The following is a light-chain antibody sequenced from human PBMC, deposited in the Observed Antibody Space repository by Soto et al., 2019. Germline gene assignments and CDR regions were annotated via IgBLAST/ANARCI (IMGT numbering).Light chain of an antibody. CDR1: SSDVGGYSY. J-gene: IGLJ1*01. CDR3: TSYTSSSTDV. CDR2: EVS. Sequence: QSALTQPASVSGSPGQSITISCTGTSSDVGGYSYVSWYQQHPGKAPKVMIYEVSNRPSGVSNRFSGSKSGNTASLTISGLQAEDEADYYCTSYTSSSTDVFGTGTKLTVL. V-gene: IGLV2-14*01.